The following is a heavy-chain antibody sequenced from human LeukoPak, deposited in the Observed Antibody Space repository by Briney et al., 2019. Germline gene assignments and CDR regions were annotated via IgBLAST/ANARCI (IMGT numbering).Heavy chain of an antibody. Sequence: PRGSLRLSCVASGFTFSIDTMNSVPQAPGKRLEWDSSISTSSTYRYYAESVKGRFTISRDNAKSSLCLQKSILSAQDTPVYYSGGQYGLGSFAFDYWGQGTLVTVPS. D-gene: IGHD3-10*01. V-gene: IGHV3-21*01. CDR3: GGQYGLGSFAFDY. J-gene: IGHJ4*02. CDR1: GFTFSIDT. CDR2: ISTSSTYR.